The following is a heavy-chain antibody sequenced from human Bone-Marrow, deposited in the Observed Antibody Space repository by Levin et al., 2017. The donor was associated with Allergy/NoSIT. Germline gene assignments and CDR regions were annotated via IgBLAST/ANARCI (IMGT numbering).Heavy chain of an antibody. CDR1: GFIFNNFG. CDR3: AKYTDIDFDPPFDH. J-gene: IGHJ4*02. Sequence: GGSLRLSCEASGFIFNNFGMSWVRQAPGKGLEWVSSISGSGGNIHYADSVRGRFTISRDTSKNTLYLQMNSLRAEDTAVYYCAKYTDIDFDPPFDHWGQGTLVTVSS. D-gene: IGHD3-9*01. CDR2: ISGSGGNI. V-gene: IGHV3-23*01.